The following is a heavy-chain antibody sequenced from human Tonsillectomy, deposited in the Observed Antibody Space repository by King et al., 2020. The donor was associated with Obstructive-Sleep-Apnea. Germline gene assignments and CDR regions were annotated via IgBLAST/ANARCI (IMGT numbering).Heavy chain of an antibody. V-gene: IGHV3-73*01. Sequence: VQLVESGGDLVQPGGSLKLSCAASGFTFSGSAMHWVRQASGKGLEWVGRIRSKANNYATAYSASVKGGFIISRDVSRNTAYLQMNSLKTEDTAAYYCARPHLCSGGDCYSVPGYYYGMDVWGQGTTVTVSS. D-gene: IGHD2-15*01. CDR1: GFTFSGSA. CDR2: IRSKANNYAT. J-gene: IGHJ6*02. CDR3: ARPHLCSGGDCYSVPGYYYGMDV.